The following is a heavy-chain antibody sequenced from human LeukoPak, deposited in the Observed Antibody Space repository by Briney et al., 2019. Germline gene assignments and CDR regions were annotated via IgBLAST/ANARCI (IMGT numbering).Heavy chain of an antibody. CDR2: IYHSESP. D-gene: IGHD3-10*01. Sequence: SETLSLTCSVSGYSISSGYYWGWIRQPPGKGLEWIGTIYHSESPYYNPSLKSRVTISVDTSKNQFSLKLSSVTAADTAVYYCAREYYYGSGTNYGYFDYWGQGTLVTVSS. CDR1: GYSISSGYY. J-gene: IGHJ4*02. V-gene: IGHV4-38-2*02. CDR3: AREYYYGSGTNYGYFDY.